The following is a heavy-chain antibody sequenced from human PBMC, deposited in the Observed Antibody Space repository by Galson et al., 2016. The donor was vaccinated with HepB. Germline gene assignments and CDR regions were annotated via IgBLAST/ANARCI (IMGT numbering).Heavy chain of an antibody. V-gene: IGHV3-30*18. CDR2: ISYGGTIK. CDR3: ANSGYGDHWAFEY. J-gene: IGHJ4*02. CDR1: GFTFSNFG. Sequence: SLRLSCAASGFTFSNFGMHWVRQAPGKGLEWVAVISYGGTIKFYTDSVKGRFTISRDNSKNTLYLQMNSLRAEDTAVYHCANSGYGDHWAFEYWGQGTLVTVSS. D-gene: IGHD4-17*01.